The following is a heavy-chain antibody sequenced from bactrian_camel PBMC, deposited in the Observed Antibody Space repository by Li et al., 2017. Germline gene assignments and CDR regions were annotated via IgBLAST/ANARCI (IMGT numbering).Heavy chain of an antibody. Sequence: VQLVESGGDSVQAGRSLRLSCTVSGQLYSYYCLGWFRQAPGKEREGVALIDNRGNRKYADSVKGRFTISRDNAKNTVYLQMNSLKPEDTAVYYCVRAASSQMGWADFGYWGQGTQVTVS. D-gene: IGHD5*01. CDR2: IDNRGNR. CDR3: VRAASSQMGWADFGY. J-gene: IGHJ6*01. V-gene: IGHV3S53*01. CDR1: GQLYSYYC.